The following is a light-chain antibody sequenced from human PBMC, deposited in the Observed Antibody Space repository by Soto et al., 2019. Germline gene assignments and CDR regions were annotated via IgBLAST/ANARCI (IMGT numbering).Light chain of an antibody. V-gene: IGKV1-9*01. Sequence: MQLTQSPSPLSASVGDRVTITCRASQGINSYLAWYQQRPGRAPKLLVYAASTLHSGVPSRFSGSGSGTDFTLTISSLQPEDFATYYCQQLHSYPITFGGGTKVDI. CDR2: AAS. CDR1: QGINSY. J-gene: IGKJ4*01. CDR3: QQLHSYPIT.